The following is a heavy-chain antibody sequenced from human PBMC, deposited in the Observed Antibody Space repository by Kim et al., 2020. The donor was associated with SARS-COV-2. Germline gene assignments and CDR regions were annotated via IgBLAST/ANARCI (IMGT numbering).Heavy chain of an antibody. J-gene: IGHJ4*02. CDR3: ASQVLWFGELGRDY. D-gene: IGHD3-10*01. Sequence: SETLSLTCTVSGGSISSSSYYWGWIRQPPGKGLEWIGSIYYSGSTYYNPSLKSRVTISVDTSKNQFSLKLSSVTAADTAVYYCASQVLWFGELGRDYWGQGTLVTVSS. CDR1: GGSISSSSYY. V-gene: IGHV4-39*01. CDR2: IYYSGST.